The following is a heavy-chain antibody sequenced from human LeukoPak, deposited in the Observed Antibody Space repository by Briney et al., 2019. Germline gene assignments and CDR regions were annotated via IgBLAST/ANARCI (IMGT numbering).Heavy chain of an antibody. CDR2: IKQDGSEK. CDR1: GFTFSSYS. J-gene: IGHJ4*02. D-gene: IGHD6-13*01. Sequence: GGSLRLSCAASGFTFSSYSMNWVRQAPGKGLEWVANIKQDGSEKYYVDSVKGRFTISRDNAKNSLYLQMNSLRAEDTAVYYCARSGSSSWLPFDYWGQGTLVTVSS. V-gene: IGHV3-7*01. CDR3: ARSGSSSWLPFDY.